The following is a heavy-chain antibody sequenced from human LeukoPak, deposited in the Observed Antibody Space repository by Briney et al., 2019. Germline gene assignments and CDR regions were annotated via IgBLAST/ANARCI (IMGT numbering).Heavy chain of an antibody. CDR1: GFTFSSYE. D-gene: IGHD6-13*01. V-gene: IGHV3-48*03. Sequence: PGGSLRLSCAASGFTFSSYEMNWVRQAPGKGLEWVSYISSSGSTIYYADSVKGRFTISRDNAKNSLYLQMNSLRAEDTAVYYCARFYSSWEGNYFDYRGQGTLVTVSS. CDR3: ARFYSSWEGNYFDY. J-gene: IGHJ4*02. CDR2: ISSSGSTI.